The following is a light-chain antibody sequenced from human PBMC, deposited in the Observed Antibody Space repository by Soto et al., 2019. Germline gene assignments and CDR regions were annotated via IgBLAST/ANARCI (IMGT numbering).Light chain of an antibody. CDR3: QQRSNWPPLT. V-gene: IGKV3-11*01. CDR1: QSVSSY. J-gene: IGKJ4*01. Sequence: EIVLTQSPATLSLSPGERATLSCRASQSVSSYLDWYQQKPGQAPRLLISDASNRATGIPARFSGSGSGTDFTLTISSLEPEDFAVYYCQQRSNWPPLTFGGGTKVEIK. CDR2: DAS.